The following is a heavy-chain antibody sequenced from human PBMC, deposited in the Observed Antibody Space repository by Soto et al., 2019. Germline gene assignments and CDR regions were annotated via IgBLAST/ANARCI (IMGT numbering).Heavy chain of an antibody. Sequence: EVQLVESGGGLVKPGGSLRLSCAASGFTFSNAWMSWVRQAPGKGLEWVGSIKSKTAGGTTDYAAPVKGRFTIARDDSKNTLYLQMNSLNTEDTAVYYCTTVLAFCGGDFPDANFDYWGQGTLVTVSS. J-gene: IGHJ4*02. D-gene: IGHD2-21*02. CDR3: TTVLAFCGGDFPDANFDY. CDR1: GFTFSNAW. V-gene: IGHV3-15*01. CDR2: IKSKTAGGTT.